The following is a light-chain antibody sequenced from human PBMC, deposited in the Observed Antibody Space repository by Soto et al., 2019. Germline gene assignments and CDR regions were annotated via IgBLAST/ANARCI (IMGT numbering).Light chain of an antibody. CDR3: AAWDDSLRAYV. V-gene: IGLV1-47*01. Sequence: QSVLTQPPSASGTPGQRVTISCSGSSSNIGKNSVYWYQQLPGTAPKLLIYKNDQRPSGVPDRFSGSKSGTSASLAISGLRSEDEADYYCAAWDDSLRAYVVGIGTKVTVL. J-gene: IGLJ1*01. CDR1: SSNIGKNS. CDR2: KND.